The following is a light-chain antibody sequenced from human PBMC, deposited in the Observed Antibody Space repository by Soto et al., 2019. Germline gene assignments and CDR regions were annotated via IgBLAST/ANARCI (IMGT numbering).Light chain of an antibody. CDR2: GAF. J-gene: IGKJ5*01. CDR3: QQRNVWPPVT. V-gene: IGKV3-11*01. Sequence: DIVLTQSPATQSLSPGERATLSCRASPSVTNFLAWYQQKPGQAPRLLIYGAFNRATGIPARFSGSGSGTDFTLTISSLEPEDSADYYCQQRNVWPPVTFGQGTRLEIK. CDR1: PSVTNF.